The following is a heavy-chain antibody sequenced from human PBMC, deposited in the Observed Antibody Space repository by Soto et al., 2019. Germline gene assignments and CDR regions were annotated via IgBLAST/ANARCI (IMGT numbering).Heavy chain of an antibody. Sequence: IGDRLIRIRKAPGKGLEWVSAISGSGGSTYYADSVKGRFSVSRDNSKNTLYLQMNSLRAEDTAVYYCAKAEDRIGVAGTVSWCQVTLFTDSS. D-gene: IGHD6-19*01. CDR2: ISGSGGST. CDR3: AKAEDRIGVAGTVS. V-gene: IGHV3-23*01. CDR1: IGDR. J-gene: IGHJ5*02.